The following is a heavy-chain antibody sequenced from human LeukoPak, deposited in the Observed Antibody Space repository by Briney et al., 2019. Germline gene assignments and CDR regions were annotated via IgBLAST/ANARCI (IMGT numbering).Heavy chain of an antibody. CDR2: IYYSGST. CDR3: ARPLDPNWFDP. Sequence: SETLSLTYTVSGGSISSSSYYWGWIRQPPGKGLEWIGSIYYSGSTYYNPSLKSRVTISVDTSKNQFSLKLSSVTAADTAVYYCARPLDPNWFDPWGQGTLVTVSS. J-gene: IGHJ5*02. CDR1: GGSISSSSYY. V-gene: IGHV4-39*01.